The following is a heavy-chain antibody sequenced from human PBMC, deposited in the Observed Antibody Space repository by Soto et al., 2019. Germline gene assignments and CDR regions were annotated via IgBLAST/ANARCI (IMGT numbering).Heavy chain of an antibody. CDR2: FYPGDSDS. V-gene: IGHV5-51*01. Sequence: PGESLKISCQASGYRFTTYWIGWVRQMPGKGLEWMGIFYPGDSDSTYSPSFQGQVTISGDKSISAAYLQWSSLKAPDTANYYCARGGKGGSNFYGLDVWGQGTTVTVSS. CDR1: GYRFTTYW. CDR3: ARGGKGGSNFYGLDV. J-gene: IGHJ6*02. D-gene: IGHD1-26*01.